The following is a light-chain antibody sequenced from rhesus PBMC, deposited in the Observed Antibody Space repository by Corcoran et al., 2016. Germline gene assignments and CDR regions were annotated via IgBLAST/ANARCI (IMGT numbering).Light chain of an antibody. Sequence: DIQMTQSPSSLSASVGDTVTITCRASQSISSWLAWYQQKPGKAPTLLLYNASTLQSGVPSRLSGSGSGTDFTLTISSLQSEDFATYYCQQYSSSPYSFGQGTKVEIK. J-gene: IGKJ2*01. V-gene: IGKV1-22*01. CDR2: NAS. CDR1: QSISSW. CDR3: QQYSSSPYS.